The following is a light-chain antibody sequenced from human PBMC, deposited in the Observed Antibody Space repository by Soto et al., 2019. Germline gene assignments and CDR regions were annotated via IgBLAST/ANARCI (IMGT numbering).Light chain of an antibody. V-gene: IGKV1-27*01. CDR3: QRYHSALLT. CDR2: AGS. J-gene: IGKJ3*01. CDR1: QDIRNY. Sequence: DIQMTQSPSSLSASVGDRVTMTCRARQDIRNYVAWYQQKPGEVPKLLIYAGSTLQSEVPARLSGGGFGTDFTLTISSLRPEDVATYYCQRYHSALLTFGPGPKVDLK.